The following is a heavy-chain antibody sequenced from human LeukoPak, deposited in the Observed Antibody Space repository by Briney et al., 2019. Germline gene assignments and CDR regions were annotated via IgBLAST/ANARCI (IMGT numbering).Heavy chain of an antibody. CDR2: IIPIFGTA. V-gene: IGHV1-69*05. CDR3: ARLAGSYYFDY. CDR1: GGTFSSYA. Sequence: SVKVSCKASGGTFSSYAISWVRQAPGQGLEWMGGIIPIFGTANYAQKFQGRVTITTDESTSTAYMELSGLRSEDTAVYYCARLAGSYYFDYWGQGTLVTVSS. J-gene: IGHJ4*02.